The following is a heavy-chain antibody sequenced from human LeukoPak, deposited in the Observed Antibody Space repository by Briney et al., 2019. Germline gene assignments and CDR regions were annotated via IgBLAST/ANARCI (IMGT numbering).Heavy chain of an antibody. J-gene: IGHJ6*03. CDR3: AREGPGSFYYMDV. V-gene: IGHV3-30*04. CDR2: ISYDGSNK. Sequence: PGGSLRLSCAASGFAFSTYAMHWVRQAPGKGLEWVAVISYDGSNKYYADSVKGRFTISRDNSKNTLYLQMNGLKTEDTAVYYCAREGPGSFYYMDVWGKGTTVTISS. CDR1: GFAFSTYA. D-gene: IGHD3-10*01.